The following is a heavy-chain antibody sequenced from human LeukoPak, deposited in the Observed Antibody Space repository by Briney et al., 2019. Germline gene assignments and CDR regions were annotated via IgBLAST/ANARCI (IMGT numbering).Heavy chain of an antibody. CDR2: IYYSGST. J-gene: IGHJ6*03. V-gene: IGHV4-39*02. Sequence: SETLSLTCTVSGGSISSSSYYWGWIRQPPGKGLEWIGSIYYSGSTYYNPSLKSRVTISVDTSKNQFSLKLSSVTAADTAVYYCARESDFALYYYYYMDVWGKGTTVTVSS. CDR1: GGSISSSSYY. D-gene: IGHD3-3*01. CDR3: ARESDFALYYYYYMDV.